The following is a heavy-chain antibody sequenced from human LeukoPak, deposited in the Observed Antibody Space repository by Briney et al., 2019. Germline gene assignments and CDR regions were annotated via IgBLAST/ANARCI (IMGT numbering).Heavy chain of an antibody. CDR3: ARHSYYYGSGSYYAYYYYYMDV. J-gene: IGHJ6*03. D-gene: IGHD3-10*01. V-gene: IGHV5-51*01. CDR2: IYPGDSDT. Sequence: GASLKISCKGSGSSFTSYWIGWVRPLPGKGLEWMGIIYPGDSDTRYSPSFQGQVTISADKSISTAYLQWSSLKASDTAMYYCARHSYYYGSGSYYAYYYYYMDVWGKGTTVTVSS. CDR1: GSSFTSYW.